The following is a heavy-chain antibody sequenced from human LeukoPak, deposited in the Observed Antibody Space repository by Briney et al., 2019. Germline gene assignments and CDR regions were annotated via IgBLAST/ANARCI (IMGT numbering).Heavy chain of an antibody. Sequence: SETLSLTCTVSGYSINSGYYWGWIRQPPGKGLEWIGSIYHSGSTYYNPSLKSRVTISVDTSKNQFSLKLSSVTAADTAVYYCARDSGSTPGYWYFDLWGRGTLVSVSS. J-gene: IGHJ2*01. D-gene: IGHD1-26*01. CDR1: GYSINSGYY. CDR2: IYHSGST. V-gene: IGHV4-38-2*02. CDR3: ARDSGSTPGYWYFDL.